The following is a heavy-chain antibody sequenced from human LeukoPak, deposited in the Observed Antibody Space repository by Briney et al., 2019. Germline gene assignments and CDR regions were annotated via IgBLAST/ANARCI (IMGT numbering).Heavy chain of an antibody. V-gene: IGHV3-21*05. J-gene: IGHJ4*02. D-gene: IGHD6-19*01. CDR1: GFTFSNFG. CDR3: ATKVPGSSHFSS. Sequence: QPGRSVRLSCAASGFTFSNFGLNWVRQAPGKGLEWVSYVSGSGDEIRYGDSVRGRFTISRDNAKSSLYLQMNSLRAEDTAVYYCATKVPGSSHFSSWGQGTLVTVSS. CDR2: VSGSGDEI.